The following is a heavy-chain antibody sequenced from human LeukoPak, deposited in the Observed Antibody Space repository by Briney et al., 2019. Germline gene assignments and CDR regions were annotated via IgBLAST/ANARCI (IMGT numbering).Heavy chain of an antibody. V-gene: IGHV3-21*04. CDR1: GFTFSSYS. CDR2: ISSSSSYI. D-gene: IGHD5-18*01. Sequence: GGSLRLSCAASGFTFSSYSMNWVRQAPGKGLEWVSSISSSSSYIYYADSVKGRFTISRDNAKNSLYLQMNSLRAEDTAVYYCAKVSSGIHTNYMDVWGKGTTVTVSS. J-gene: IGHJ6*03. CDR3: AKVSSGIHTNYMDV.